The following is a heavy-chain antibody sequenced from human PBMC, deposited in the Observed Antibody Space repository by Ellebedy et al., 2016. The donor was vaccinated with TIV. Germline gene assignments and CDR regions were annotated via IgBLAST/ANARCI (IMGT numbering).Heavy chain of an antibody. CDR3: ARGWTFGGVIVLNYYGMDV. CDR2: ISAYNGNT. V-gene: IGHV1-18*04. D-gene: IGHD3-16*02. J-gene: IGHJ6*02. Sequence: ASVKVSXXASGYTFTSYYMHWVRQAPGQGLEWMGWISAYNGNTNYAQKLQGRVTMTTDTSTSTAYMELRSLRSDDTAVYYCARGWTFGGVIVLNYYGMDVWGQGTTVTVSS. CDR1: GYTFTSYY.